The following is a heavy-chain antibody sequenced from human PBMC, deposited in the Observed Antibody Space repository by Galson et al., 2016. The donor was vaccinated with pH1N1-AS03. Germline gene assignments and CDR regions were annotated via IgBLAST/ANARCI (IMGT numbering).Heavy chain of an antibody. V-gene: IGHV3-23*01. D-gene: IGHD4-11*01. CDR1: GFIFSNYA. J-gene: IGHJ4*02. Sequence: SLRLSCAASGFIFSNYAMSWVRQAPGKGLEWVSAITSRGSTYYADSVKGRFTISGDNSKNTLYLQMNSLRAEDTAVYYCAKDPIQYSDYVWYFDYWGQGTLVTVSS. CDR3: AKDPIQYSDYVWYFDY. CDR2: ITSRGST.